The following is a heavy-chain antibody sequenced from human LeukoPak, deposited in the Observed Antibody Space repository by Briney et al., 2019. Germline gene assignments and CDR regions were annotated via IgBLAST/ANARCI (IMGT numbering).Heavy chain of an antibody. CDR1: GYTFTSYD. Sequence: ASVKVSCKASGYTFTSYDINWVRQATGQGLEWMGWMNPNSGNTGYAQKFQGRVTITRNTSISTAYMELSSLRSEDTAVYYCARGVGYCSGGSCYFGAFDIWGQGTMVTVSS. CDR3: ARGVGYCSGGSCYFGAFDI. V-gene: IGHV1-8*03. D-gene: IGHD2-15*01. CDR2: MNPNSGNT. J-gene: IGHJ3*02.